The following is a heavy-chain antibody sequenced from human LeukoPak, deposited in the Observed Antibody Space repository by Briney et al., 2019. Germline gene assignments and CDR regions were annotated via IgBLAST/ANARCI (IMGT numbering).Heavy chain of an antibody. V-gene: IGHV3-33*01. Sequence: GTSLRLSCEASGFPFRSYAMHWVRRDPGKGLEWVGVVWYDGSNDHYADSVKGRFTVSRDNSKNTLYLQMNSLRAEDTAVYYCARTLDYSGSGSYNWYYGLDVWGQGTTVTVSS. D-gene: IGHD3-10*01. CDR1: GFPFRSYA. J-gene: IGHJ6*02. CDR2: VWYDGSND. CDR3: ARTLDYSGSGSYNWYYGLDV.